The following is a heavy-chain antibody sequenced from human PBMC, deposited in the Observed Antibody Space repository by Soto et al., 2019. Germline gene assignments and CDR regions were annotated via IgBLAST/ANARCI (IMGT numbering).Heavy chain of an antibody. Sequence: QVQLVQSGAEVKKPGASVKVSCKASGYTFTGYYMHWVRQAPGQGLEWMGWINPNSGDTNYAQKFQGWVTMTRDTSISTAYMELSRLRSDDTAVYYCARGRSSGWSNRNWYFDLWGRGTLVTVSS. CDR3: ARGRSSGWSNRNWYFDL. V-gene: IGHV1-2*04. J-gene: IGHJ2*01. CDR1: GYTFTGYY. CDR2: INPNSGDT. D-gene: IGHD6-19*01.